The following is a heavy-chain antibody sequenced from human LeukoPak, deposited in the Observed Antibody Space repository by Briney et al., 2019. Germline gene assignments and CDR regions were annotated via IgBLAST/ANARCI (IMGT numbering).Heavy chain of an antibody. J-gene: IGHJ6*03. Sequence: GGSLRLSCAASGFTFSSYSMNWVRQAPGKGLEWVSSISSSSSYIYYADSVKGRFTISRDNAKNSLYLQMNSLRAEDTAVYYCARDGASGFRGYYYYMDVWGKGTTVTVSS. CDR3: ARDGASGFRGYYYYMDV. D-gene: IGHD6-19*01. CDR1: GFTFSSYS. CDR2: ISSSSSYI. V-gene: IGHV3-21*01.